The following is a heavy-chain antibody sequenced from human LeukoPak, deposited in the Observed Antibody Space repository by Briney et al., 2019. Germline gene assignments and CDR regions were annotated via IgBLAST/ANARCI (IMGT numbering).Heavy chain of an antibody. V-gene: IGHV3-48*03. CDR3: ARENEYSSSSFDY. Sequence: TGGSLRLSCAASGFTFSSYDMNWVRQAPGKGLGWVSYISSGASAIYYADSVEGRFTISRDNAQNSLYLQMNSLRAEDTAVYYCARENEYSSSSFDYWGQGTLVTVSS. CDR2: ISSGASAI. J-gene: IGHJ4*02. D-gene: IGHD6-6*01. CDR1: GFTFSSYD.